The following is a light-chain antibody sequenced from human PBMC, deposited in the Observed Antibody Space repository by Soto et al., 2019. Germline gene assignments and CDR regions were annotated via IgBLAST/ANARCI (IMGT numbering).Light chain of an antibody. V-gene: IGKV2-40*01. Sequence: DFVMTQSPVSLSVTPGEPASISCRSSQSLLDSDDGIPYLDWFLQKRGQSPQLLIYTVSYRASRVPDTFSGSGSGTDFTLKISRVEAEDVGVYYCRQSIRFPLTFGGGTKAEIK. CDR1: QSLLDSDDGIPY. J-gene: IGKJ4*01. CDR2: TVS. CDR3: RQSIRFPLT.